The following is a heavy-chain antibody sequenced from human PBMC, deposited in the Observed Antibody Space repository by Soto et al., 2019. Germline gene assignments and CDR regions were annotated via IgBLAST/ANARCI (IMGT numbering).Heavy chain of an antibody. D-gene: IGHD3-10*01. J-gene: IGHJ5*02. V-gene: IGHV3-23*01. Sequence: GGSLRLSCAASGFTFSSYAMSWVRQAPGKGLEWVSAISGSGGSTYYADSVKGRFTISRDNSKNTLYLQMNSLRAEDTAVYYCAKQRGSGSYLGWFDPWGQGTLVTVSS. CDR3: AKQRGSGSYLGWFDP. CDR2: ISGSGGST. CDR1: GFTFSSYA.